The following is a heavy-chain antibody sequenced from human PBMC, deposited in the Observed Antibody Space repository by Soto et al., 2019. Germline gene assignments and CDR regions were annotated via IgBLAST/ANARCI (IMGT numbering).Heavy chain of an antibody. CDR1: GFTFNNYA. CDR2: ITGSGSDT. Sequence: PGGSLRLSCAASGFTFNNYAMGWVRQAPGKGLEWVSAITGSGSDTYYLDSVKGRFTISRDNSKNTLLLQMNSLRAEDTAIYYCAKLGSSAWSPHYYFDYWGQGTLVTVSS. V-gene: IGHV3-23*01. D-gene: IGHD3-10*01. CDR3: AKLGSSAWSPHYYFDY. J-gene: IGHJ4*02.